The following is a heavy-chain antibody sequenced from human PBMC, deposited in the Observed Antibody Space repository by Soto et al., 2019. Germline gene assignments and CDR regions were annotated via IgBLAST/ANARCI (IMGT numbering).Heavy chain of an antibody. CDR3: VREGLDGFDY. J-gene: IGHJ4*02. D-gene: IGHD3-22*01. Sequence: ASVKVSCKASGYTYTSYYMHWVRQAPGQGLEWMGIINPSGGSTSYAQKFQGRVTMTRDTTTSTVYMELSSLRSEDTAVYYCVREGLDGFDYWGQGTLVTVSS. V-gene: IGHV1-46*03. CDR2: INPSGGST. CDR1: GYTYTSYY.